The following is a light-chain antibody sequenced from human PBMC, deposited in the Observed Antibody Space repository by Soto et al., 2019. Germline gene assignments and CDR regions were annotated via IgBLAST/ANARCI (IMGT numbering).Light chain of an antibody. CDR1: QRISGW. V-gene: IGKV1-5*01. Sequence: IQMNQSPSTLSASVGDTVTIPCRASQRISGWLAWYQQKPGKAPKLLIFDASSLESGVPVRFSGSGSGTDFTLTISSLQPDDFATYYCQHYNDYPWTFGHGTKVDIK. CDR3: QHYNDYPWT. CDR2: DAS. J-gene: IGKJ1*01.